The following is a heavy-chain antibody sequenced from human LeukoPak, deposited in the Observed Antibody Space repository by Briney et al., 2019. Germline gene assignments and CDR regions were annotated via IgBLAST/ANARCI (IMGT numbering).Heavy chain of an antibody. Sequence: GGSLRLSCAASGFGFGAYSMNWVRQAPGKGLEWVSSISSSSIYIYYGDSLKGRFTISRDNAKNSLFLQMNSLRDEDTAVYYCARARSGGYFDYWGRGTPVTVSS. CDR2: ISSSSIYI. CDR1: GFGFGAYS. D-gene: IGHD3-16*01. V-gene: IGHV3-21*01. CDR3: ARARSGGYFDY. J-gene: IGHJ4*02.